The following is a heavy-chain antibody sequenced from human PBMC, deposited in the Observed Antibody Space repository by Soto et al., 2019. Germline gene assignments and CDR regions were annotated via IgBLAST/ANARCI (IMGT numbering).Heavy chain of an antibody. D-gene: IGHD3-3*01. CDR1: GGTFSSYA. CDR3: ARDRGYDFWSGYSWFDT. V-gene: IGHV1-69*13. CDR2: IIPIFGTA. J-gene: IGHJ5*02. Sequence: SVKVSCKASGGTFSSYAISWVRQAPGQGLEWMGGIIPIFGTANYAQKFQGRVTITADESTSTAYMELSSLRSEDTAVYYCARDRGYDFWSGYSWFDTWGQGTLVTVSS.